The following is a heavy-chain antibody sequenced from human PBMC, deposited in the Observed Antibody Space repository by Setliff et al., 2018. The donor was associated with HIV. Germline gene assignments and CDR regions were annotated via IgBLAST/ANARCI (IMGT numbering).Heavy chain of an antibody. J-gene: IGHJ5*02. V-gene: IGHV4-39*01. Sequence: PSETLSLTCSVSGDSIFTSTYYWSWIRQPPGKRLEWIGSIYYSGNTYYNPSLKSRVTISVDTSKNQFFLNLSSVTATDSAVYYCARLGRPYSGQGWFDPWGQGTLVTVSS. CDR3: ARLGRPYSGQGWFDP. D-gene: IGHD5-12*01. CDR2: IYYSGNT. CDR1: GDSIFTSTYY.